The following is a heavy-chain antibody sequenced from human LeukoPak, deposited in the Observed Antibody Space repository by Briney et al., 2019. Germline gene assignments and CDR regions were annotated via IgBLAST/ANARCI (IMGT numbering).Heavy chain of an antibody. D-gene: IGHD2-15*01. V-gene: IGHV1-24*01. CDR3: AILGECSGGSCYSWFDP. J-gene: IGHJ5*02. CDR2: FDPEDGET. Sequence: ASVKVSCKVSGYTHTELSMHCVRQAPGKGLEWRGGFDPEDGETIYAQKFQGRVTMTEDTSTDTAYMELSSLRSEDTAVYYCAILGECSGGSCYSWFDPWGQGTLVTVSS. CDR1: GYTHTELS.